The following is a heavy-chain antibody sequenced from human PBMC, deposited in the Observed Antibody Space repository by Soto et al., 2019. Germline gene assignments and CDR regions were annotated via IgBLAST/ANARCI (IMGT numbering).Heavy chain of an antibody. CDR1: GFTFSSYG. CDR3: AGFGSGTYYYYGMDV. D-gene: IGHD6-19*01. V-gene: IGHV3-33*01. CDR2: IWYDGSNK. J-gene: IGHJ6*02. Sequence: PVGSLRLSCAASGFTFSSYGMHWVRQAPGKGLEWVAVIWYDGSNKYYADSVKGRFTISRDNSKNTLYLQMNSLRAEDTAVYYCAGFGSGTYYYYGMDVWGQGTTVTVSS.